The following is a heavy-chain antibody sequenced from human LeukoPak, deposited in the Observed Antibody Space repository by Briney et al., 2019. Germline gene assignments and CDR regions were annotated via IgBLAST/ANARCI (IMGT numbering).Heavy chain of an antibody. CDR3: ARHDSFIPY. CDR1: GFTFNNYA. CDR2: ISDSGRAT. J-gene: IGHJ4*02. V-gene: IGHV3-23*01. D-gene: IGHD5-18*01. Sequence: GGSLRLSCAASGFTFNNYAMSWVRQAPGKGLEWVSGISDSGRATYYTDSVRGRCTISRDNSKNTVYLQMRSLRAEDTAVYFCARHDSFIPYWGQGSLVTVPS.